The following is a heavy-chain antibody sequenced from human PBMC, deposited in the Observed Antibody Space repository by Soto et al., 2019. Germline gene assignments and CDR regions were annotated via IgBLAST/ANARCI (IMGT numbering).Heavy chain of an antibody. Sequence: QVQLVQSGAEVKKPGASVKVSCKASGYTFTSYGISWVRQAPGQGLEWMGWISAYNGNTNYAQKLQGRVTMTTDTATSTDYMELRSLRSDDTAVYYCAREGGGAVAATGDAFDIWGQGTMVTVSS. CDR2: ISAYNGNT. V-gene: IGHV1-18*01. J-gene: IGHJ3*02. CDR3: AREGGGAVAATGDAFDI. D-gene: IGHD6-19*01. CDR1: GYTFTSYG.